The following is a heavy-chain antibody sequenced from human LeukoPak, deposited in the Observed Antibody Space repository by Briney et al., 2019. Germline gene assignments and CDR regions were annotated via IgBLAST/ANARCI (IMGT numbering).Heavy chain of an antibody. CDR3: ARDRRADYYDSSGLFDY. Sequence: PGGSLRLSCAASGFTFSSYAMSWVRQAPGKGLEWVAVISYDGSNKYYADSVKGRFTISRDNSKNTLYLQMNSLRAEDTAVYYCARDRRADYYDSSGLFDYWGQGTLVTVSS. CDR1: GFTFSSYA. V-gene: IGHV3-30*04. D-gene: IGHD3-22*01. J-gene: IGHJ4*02. CDR2: ISYDGSNK.